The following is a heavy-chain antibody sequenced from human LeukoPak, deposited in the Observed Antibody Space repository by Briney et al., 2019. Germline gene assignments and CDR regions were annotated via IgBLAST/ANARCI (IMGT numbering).Heavy chain of an antibody. CDR3: ARGGTGTTWSRYYYYYMDV. CDR2: IIPIFGTA. J-gene: IGHJ6*03. Sequence: SVKVSCKASGGTFSCYAISWVRQAPGQGLEWMGGIIPIFGTANYAQKFQGRVTITADESTSTAYMELSSLRSEDTAVYYCARGGTGTTWSRYYYYYMDVWGKGTTVTVSS. V-gene: IGHV1-69*13. CDR1: GGTFSCYA. D-gene: IGHD1-7*01.